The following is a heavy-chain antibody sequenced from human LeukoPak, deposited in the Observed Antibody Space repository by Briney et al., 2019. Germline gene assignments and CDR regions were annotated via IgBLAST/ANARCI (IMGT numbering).Heavy chain of an antibody. D-gene: IGHD6-19*01. Sequence: PSETLSLTCTVSGGSISSGDYYWSWIRQPPGKGLEWIGYIYYSGSTYYNPSLKSRVTISVDTSKNQFSLKLSSVTAADTAVYYCARDPLESGSSGWYKEHYWGQGTLVTVSS. CDR3: ARDPLESGSSGWYKEHY. CDR1: GGSISSGDYY. CDR2: IYYSGST. V-gene: IGHV4-30-4*01. J-gene: IGHJ4*02.